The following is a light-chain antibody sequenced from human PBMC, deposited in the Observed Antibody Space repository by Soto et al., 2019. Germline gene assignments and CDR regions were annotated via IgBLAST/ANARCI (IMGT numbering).Light chain of an antibody. Sequence: QSVLTQPPSASGTPGQRVTISCSGSSSNIGSNTVNWYQQLPGTAPKLLIYSNNQRPSGVPDRFSGSKSGTSASLAISGLQSEAEADYYCAAWDDSLNVYVFGTGTKVTVL. V-gene: IGLV1-44*01. CDR3: AAWDDSLNVYV. J-gene: IGLJ1*01. CDR2: SNN. CDR1: SSNIGSNT.